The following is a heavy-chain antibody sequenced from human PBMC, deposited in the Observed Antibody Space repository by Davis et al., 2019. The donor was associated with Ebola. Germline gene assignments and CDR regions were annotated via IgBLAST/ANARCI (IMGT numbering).Heavy chain of an antibody. CDR2: INSDGSST. Sequence: GESLKISCAASGFTFSSYWMHWVRQAPGKGLVWVSRINSDGSSTSYADSVKGRFTISRDNAKNTLYLQMNSLRAEDTAVYYCAREGGFIVGATDYWGQGTLVTVSS. V-gene: IGHV3-74*01. CDR1: GFTFSSYW. J-gene: IGHJ4*02. D-gene: IGHD1-26*01. CDR3: AREGGFIVGATDY.